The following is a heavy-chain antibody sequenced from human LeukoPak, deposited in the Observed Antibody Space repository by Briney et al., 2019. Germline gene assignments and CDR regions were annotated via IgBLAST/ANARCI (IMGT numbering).Heavy chain of an antibody. CDR3: ARDIPQRYSYGWVDY. Sequence: GRSLRLSCAASGFTFSNYAMHWVRQAPGKGLEWVAVVSYDGDNEYYADSVKGRFTISRDNSKNTLYLQMNSLGPDDTALYYCARDIPQRYSYGWVDYWGQGTLVTVSS. D-gene: IGHD5-18*01. V-gene: IGHV3-30-3*01. CDR1: GFTFSNYA. CDR2: VSYDGDNE. J-gene: IGHJ4*02.